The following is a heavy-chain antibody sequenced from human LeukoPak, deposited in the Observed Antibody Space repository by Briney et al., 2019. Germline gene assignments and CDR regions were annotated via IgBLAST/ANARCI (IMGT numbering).Heavy chain of an antibody. J-gene: IGHJ6*02. V-gene: IGHV4-59*01. CDR2: IYYSGNT. Sequence: SETLSLTCTVSGGSISSYYWSWIRQPPGKGLEWIGYIYYSGNTNCNPSLKSRVTISVDTSKNQVSLKLRSVTAADTAVYYCARERTSIAARPDKNYYYHGMDVWGQGTTVTVSS. CDR3: ARERTSIAARPDKNYYYHGMDV. CDR1: GGSISSYY. D-gene: IGHD6-6*01.